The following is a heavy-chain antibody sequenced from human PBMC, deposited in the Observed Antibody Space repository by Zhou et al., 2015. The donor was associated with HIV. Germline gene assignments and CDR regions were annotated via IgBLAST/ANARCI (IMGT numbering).Heavy chain of an antibody. J-gene: IGHJ3*02. CDR3: ARVGPNYYDSSGSAFDI. Sequence: QVQLVQSGAEVKKPGSSVKVSCKASGYTFTSYGISWVRQAPGQGLEWMGWISAYNGNTNYAQKLQGRVTMTTDTSTSTAYMELRSLRSDDTAVYYCARVGPNYYDSSGSAFDIWGQGTMVTVSS. CDR1: GYTFTSYG. V-gene: IGHV1-18*01. CDR2: ISAYNGNT. D-gene: IGHD3-22*01.